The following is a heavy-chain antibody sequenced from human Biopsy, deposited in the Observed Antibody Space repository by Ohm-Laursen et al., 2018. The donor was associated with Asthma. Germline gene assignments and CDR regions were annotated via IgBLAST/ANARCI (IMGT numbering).Heavy chain of an antibody. J-gene: IGHJ3*01. Sequence: GASVKVSCKASGYNIISFAIHWVRQAPGQRRERMGWVNTDNGDTKYSQKFQGRVTITRDTSASTAYMELRSLRSEDTATYYGARTYYDFLTGQVKDVFGVWGQGTMVTVSS. D-gene: IGHD3-9*01. CDR3: ARTYYDFLTGQVKDVFGV. CDR2: VNTDNGDT. CDR1: GYNIISFA. V-gene: IGHV1-3*04.